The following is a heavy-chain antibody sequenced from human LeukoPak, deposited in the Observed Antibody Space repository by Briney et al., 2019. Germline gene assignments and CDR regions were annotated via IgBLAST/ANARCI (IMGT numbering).Heavy chain of an antibody. V-gene: IGHV3-11*01. CDR2: ISSSGSTI. J-gene: IGHJ4*02. D-gene: IGHD1-26*01. Sequence: GGSLRLSCAASGFTFSDYYMSRIRQAPGKGLEWVSYISSSGSTIYYADSVKGRFTISRDNAKNSLYLQMNSLRAEDTAVYYCARDISPGIVGATDYWGQGTLVTVSS. CDR3: ARDISPGIVGATDY. CDR1: GFTFSDYY.